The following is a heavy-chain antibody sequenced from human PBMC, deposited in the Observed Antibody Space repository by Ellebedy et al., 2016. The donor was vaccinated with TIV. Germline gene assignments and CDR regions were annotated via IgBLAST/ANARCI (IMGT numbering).Heavy chain of an antibody. V-gene: IGHV3-15*01. CDR1: GFTLTTLW. J-gene: IGHJ4*02. Sequence: GESLKISCAASGFTLTTLWMSWVRQAPGKGLEWVGRIKSKTDGGTTDYAAPVKGRFTISRDDSKNTLFLQMNSLKTEDTAVYYCTTGSITMVRGVIDDWGQGTLVTVSS. D-gene: IGHD3-10*01. CDR3: TTGSITMVRGVIDD. CDR2: IKSKTDGGTT.